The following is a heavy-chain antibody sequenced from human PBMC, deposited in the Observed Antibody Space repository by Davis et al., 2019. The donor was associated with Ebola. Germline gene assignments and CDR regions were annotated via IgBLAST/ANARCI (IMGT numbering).Heavy chain of an antibody. CDR1: GFTFSSYA. D-gene: IGHD3-3*01. V-gene: IGHV3-23*01. J-gene: IGHJ6*02. CDR2: ISGSGGST. Sequence: GGSLRLSCAASGFTFSSYAMSWVRQAPGKGLEWVSAISGSGGSTYYADSVKGRFTISRDNSKNPLYLQMNSLRAEDTAVYYCAKDYDFWSNHMDVWGQGTTVTVSS. CDR3: AKDYDFWSNHMDV.